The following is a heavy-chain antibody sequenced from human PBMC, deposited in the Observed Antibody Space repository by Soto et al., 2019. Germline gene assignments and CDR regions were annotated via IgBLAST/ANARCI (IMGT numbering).Heavy chain of an antibody. CDR2: TYYRSKWYN. V-gene: IGHV6-1*01. D-gene: IGHD6-13*01. CDR3: AREGREQQLVGFFDY. Sequence: SQTLSLTCAISGDSVSSNSAAWNWIRQSPSRGLEWLGRTYYRSKWYNDYAVSVKSRITINPDTSKNQFSLQLNSVTPEDTAVYYCAREGREQQLVGFFDYWVQGPLVTVSS. J-gene: IGHJ4*02. CDR1: GDSVSSNSAA.